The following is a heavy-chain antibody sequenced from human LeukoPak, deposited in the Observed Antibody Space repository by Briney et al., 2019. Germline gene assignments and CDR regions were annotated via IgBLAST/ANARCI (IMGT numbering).Heavy chain of an antibody. Sequence: GGSLRLSCTASGFSFGNSWMTWVRQVPGKGLEWVANIKQDGIEKYYVDSMKGRSTISRDNAKNSLYLQMSSLRVEDTAVYYCARGGGSARYGIAFDIWGQGTLVTVSS. D-gene: IGHD6-19*01. CDR1: GFSFGNSW. CDR2: IKQDGIEK. J-gene: IGHJ3*02. CDR3: ARGGGSARYGIAFDI. V-gene: IGHV3-7*01.